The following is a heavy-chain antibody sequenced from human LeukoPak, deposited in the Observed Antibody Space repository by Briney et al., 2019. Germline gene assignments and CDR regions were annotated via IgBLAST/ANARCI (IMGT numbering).Heavy chain of an antibody. J-gene: IGHJ5*02. CDR1: GYTFTGYY. CDR2: TNPNSGGT. D-gene: IGHD6-19*01. CDR3: ASAGVAVAGTGWFDP. Sequence: GASVKVSCKASGYTFTGYYMHWVRQAPGQGLEWMGWTNPNSGGTNYAQKFQGRVTMTRDTSISTAYMELSRLRSDDTAVYYCASAGVAVAGTGWFDPWGQGTLVTVSS. V-gene: IGHV1-2*02.